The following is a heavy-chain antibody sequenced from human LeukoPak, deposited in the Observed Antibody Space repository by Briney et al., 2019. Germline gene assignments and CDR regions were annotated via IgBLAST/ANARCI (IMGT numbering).Heavy chain of an antibody. CDR2: ITWSGANT. CDR3: AKVRWDNSGWYYLDN. CDR1: GFTFDDYP. D-gene: IGHD6-19*01. V-gene: IGHV3-43*01. J-gene: IGHJ4*02. Sequence: PGGSLRLSCVASGFTFDDYPMHWVRQAPGKGLEWVSLITWSGANTYYADSVKGRFTISRDNSKNTLYLQMNSLTDEDTAVYYCAKVRWDNSGWYYLDNWGQGTLVTVSS.